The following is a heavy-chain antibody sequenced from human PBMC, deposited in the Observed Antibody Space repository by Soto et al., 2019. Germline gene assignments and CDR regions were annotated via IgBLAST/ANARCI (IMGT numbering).Heavy chain of an antibody. CDR2: LYSGGTS. Sequence: EVQVVETGGGLIQPWGTLRPSCAASGFSISSNYMTWVRQDPGNGLEWVSLLYSGGTSYYADSVKGRFTISRDNSKNTLFLQKNRLKTQYTAVYYCARGQQVSTIRGVQGFDYWGQGTLVTVSS. CDR1: GFSISSNY. V-gene: IGHV3-53*02. D-gene: IGHD5-12*01. J-gene: IGHJ4*02. CDR3: ARGQQVSTIRGVQGFDY.